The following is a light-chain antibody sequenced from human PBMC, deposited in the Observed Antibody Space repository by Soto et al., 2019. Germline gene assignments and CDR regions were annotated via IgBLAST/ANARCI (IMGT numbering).Light chain of an antibody. Sequence: EFVLTQSPGTLSLSPGESATLSCRASQTVRNNYLAWYQQKPGQANRLLIYDTSTRATGVPARFSGSRSGPEFTLTINSLQSEDFAIYYCQPYNNWPLTFGGGTKVDIK. V-gene: IGKV3-15*01. CDR3: QPYNNWPLT. CDR1: QTVRNN. J-gene: IGKJ4*01. CDR2: DTS.